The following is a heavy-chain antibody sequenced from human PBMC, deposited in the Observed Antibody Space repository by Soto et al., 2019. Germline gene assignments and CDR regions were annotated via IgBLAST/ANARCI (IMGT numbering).Heavy chain of an antibody. V-gene: IGHV3-21*01. J-gene: IGHJ6*02. CDR2: ISSSSSYI. CDR1: GFTFSSYS. Sequence: VQLVESGGGLVKPGGSLRLSCAASGFTFSSYSMNWVRQAPGKGLEWVSSISSSSSYIYYADSVKGRFTISRDNADHSLDLQMNRPSAADTVVYYCARDPAVYVDMSRFGGVIAASKGYYYDGMDVGGQGPTVTVSS. CDR3: ARDPAVYVDMSRFGGVIAASKGYYYDGMDV. D-gene: IGHD3-16*02.